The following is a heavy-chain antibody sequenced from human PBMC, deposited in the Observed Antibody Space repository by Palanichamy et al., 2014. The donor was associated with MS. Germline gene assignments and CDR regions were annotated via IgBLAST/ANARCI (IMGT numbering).Heavy chain of an antibody. J-gene: IGHJ4*02. CDR1: GFTFDDYT. D-gene: IGHD6-6*01. Sequence: EVQLVESGGGRGTNLGGPVRLSCAASGFTFDDYTMHWVRQAPGKGLEWVSLISWDGGSTYYADSVKGRFTISRDNSKNSLYLQMNSLRTGDTALYYCAKAYSSSSKGHFDYWGQGTLVTVSS. CDR2: ISWDGGST. CDR3: AKAYSSSSKGHFDY. V-gene: IGHV3-43*01.